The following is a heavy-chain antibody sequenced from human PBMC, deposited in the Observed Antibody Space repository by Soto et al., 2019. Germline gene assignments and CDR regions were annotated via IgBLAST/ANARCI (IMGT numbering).Heavy chain of an antibody. V-gene: IGHV6-1*01. CDR1: GDSVSSNSAA. D-gene: IGHD3-22*01. Sequence: SQTLSLTCAISGDSVSSNSAAWNWIRQSPSRGLEWLGRTYYRSKWFNDYAVSVKSRITINPDTSKNQFSLQLSSVTPEDTAVYYCVSSQPYCDSSGFYDFWGQRILDIGSS. J-gene: IGHJ4*02. CDR2: TYYRSKWFN. CDR3: VSSQPYCDSSGFYDF.